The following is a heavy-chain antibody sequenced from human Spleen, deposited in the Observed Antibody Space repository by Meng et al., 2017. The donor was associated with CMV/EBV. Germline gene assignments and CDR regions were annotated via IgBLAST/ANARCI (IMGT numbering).Heavy chain of an antibody. Sequence: GSLRLSCTVSGGSISSNYWSWNRQPPGKGLEWIGYIYYSGSTNYNPSLKSRVTVSVDTSKNQFSLKLSSVTAADTAVYYCARGLGDYDDYWGQGTLVTSPQ. CDR3: ARGLGDYDDY. CDR1: GGSISSNY. V-gene: IGHV4-59*01. CDR2: IYYSGST. D-gene: IGHD4-17*01. J-gene: IGHJ4*02.